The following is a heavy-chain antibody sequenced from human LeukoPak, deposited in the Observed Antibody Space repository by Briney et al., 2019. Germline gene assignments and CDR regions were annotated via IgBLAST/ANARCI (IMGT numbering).Heavy chain of an antibody. CDR1: GFTFSSYA. CDR2: ISYDGSNK. Sequence: PGRSLRLSCAASGFTFSSYAMHWVRQAPGKGLEWVAVISYDGSNKYYADSVKGRFTISRDNSKNTLYLQMNSLRAEDTAVYYCAKDLHWFDPWGQGTLVTVSS. D-gene: IGHD5/OR15-5a*01. J-gene: IGHJ5*02. CDR3: AKDLHWFDP. V-gene: IGHV3-30*04.